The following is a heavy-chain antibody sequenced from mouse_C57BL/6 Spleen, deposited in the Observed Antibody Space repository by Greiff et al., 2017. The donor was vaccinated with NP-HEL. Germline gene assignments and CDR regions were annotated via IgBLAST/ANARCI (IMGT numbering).Heavy chain of an antibody. V-gene: IGHV5-4*01. J-gene: IGHJ2*01. Sequence: VQLKQSGGGLVKPGGSLKLSCAASGFTFSSYAMSWVRQTPEKRLEWVATISDGGSYTYYPDNVKGRFTISRDNAKNNLYLQMSHLKSEDTAMYYCARDSYGRDYFDYWGQGTTLTVSS. D-gene: IGHD1-1*01. CDR1: GFTFSSYA. CDR3: ARDSYGRDYFDY. CDR2: ISDGGSYT.